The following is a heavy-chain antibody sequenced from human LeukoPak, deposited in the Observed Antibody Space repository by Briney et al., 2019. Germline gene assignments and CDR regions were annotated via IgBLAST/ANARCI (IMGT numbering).Heavy chain of an antibody. CDR1: GFSLRTSGVG. CDR3: AHKKSMVRGAPYGFDP. D-gene: IGHD3-10*01. V-gene: IGHV2-5*02. Sequence: SGPTLVKPTQTLTLTCTFSGFSLRTSGVGVGWIRQPPGKALEWLALIYWDDDKRYSPSLKSRLTITKDTSKNQVVLTMTNMDPVDTATYYCAHKKSMVRGAPYGFDPWGQGTLVTVSS. CDR2: IYWDDDK. J-gene: IGHJ5*02.